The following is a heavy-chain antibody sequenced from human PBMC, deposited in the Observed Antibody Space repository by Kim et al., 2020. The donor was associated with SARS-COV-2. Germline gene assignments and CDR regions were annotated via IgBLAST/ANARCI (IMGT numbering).Heavy chain of an antibody. Sequence: ADSVKGRFTISRDNSKNTLYLQMNSLRAEDTAVYYCARDGISGWLGIFDYWGQGTLVTVSS. V-gene: IGHV3-66*01. CDR3: ARDGISGWLGIFDY. D-gene: IGHD6-19*01. J-gene: IGHJ4*02.